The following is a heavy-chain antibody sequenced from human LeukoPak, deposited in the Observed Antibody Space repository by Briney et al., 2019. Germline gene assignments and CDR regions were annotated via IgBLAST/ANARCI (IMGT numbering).Heavy chain of an antibody. CDR2: IIPIFGTA. J-gene: IGHJ3*02. V-gene: IGHV1-69*13. CDR1: GGTFSSYA. CDR3: ATLKDAFDI. Sequence: GASVKVSCKASGGTFSSYAISWVRQAPGQGLEWMGGIIPIFGTANYAQKFQGRVTITADESTSTAYMELSSLRPEDTAVYYRATLKDAFDIWGQGTMVTVSS.